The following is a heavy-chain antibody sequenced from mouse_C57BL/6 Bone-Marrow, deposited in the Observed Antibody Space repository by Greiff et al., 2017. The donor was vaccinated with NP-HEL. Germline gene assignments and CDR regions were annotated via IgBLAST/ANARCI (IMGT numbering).Heavy chain of an antibody. J-gene: IGHJ1*03. CDR3: VSTMITPYWYFDV. V-gene: IGHV1-81*01. Sequence: VQLQQSGAELARPGASVKLSCKASGYTFTSYGISWVKQRTGQGLEWIGEIYPRSGNTYYNEKFKGKATLTADKSSSTAYMELRSLTSEDSAVYFCVSTMITPYWYFDVWGTGTTVTVSS. D-gene: IGHD2-4*01. CDR2: IYPRSGNT. CDR1: GYTFTSYG.